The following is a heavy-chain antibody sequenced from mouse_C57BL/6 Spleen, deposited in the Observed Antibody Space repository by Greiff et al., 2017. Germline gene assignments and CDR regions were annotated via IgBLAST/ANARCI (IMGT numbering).Heavy chain of an antibody. Sequence: QVQLKQSGAELVRPGASVTLSCKASGYTFTDYEMHWVKQTPVHGLEWIGAIDPETGGTAYNQKFKGKAILTADKSSSTAYMALRSLTSEDSAVYYCTRGEGKYYGSSSYYFDYWGQGTTLTVSS. V-gene: IGHV1-15*01. J-gene: IGHJ2*01. D-gene: IGHD1-1*01. CDR2: IDPETGGT. CDR1: GYTFTDYE. CDR3: TRGEGKYYGSSSYYFDY.